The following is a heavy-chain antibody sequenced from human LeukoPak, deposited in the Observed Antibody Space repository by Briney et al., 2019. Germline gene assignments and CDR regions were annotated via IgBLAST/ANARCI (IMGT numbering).Heavy chain of an antibody. CDR1: KFIFSDYG. D-gene: IGHD3-10*01. Sequence: GGSLRLSCAASKFIFSDYGMHWVRQAPGKGLEWVAFIWYDGSDEYYADSVKGRFTISRDNSKNTLYLQMKSLTTEDTAVYYCAKGGRELGSGSLDYWGQGTLVTVSS. CDR3: AKGGRELGSGSLDY. CDR2: IWYDGSDE. J-gene: IGHJ4*02. V-gene: IGHV3-30*02.